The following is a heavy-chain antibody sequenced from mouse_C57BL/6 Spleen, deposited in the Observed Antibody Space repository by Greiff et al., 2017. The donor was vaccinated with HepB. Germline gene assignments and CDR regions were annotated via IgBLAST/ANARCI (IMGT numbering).Heavy chain of an antibody. CDR3: ARRSNYEDYAMDY. CDR1: GFTFSDYG. V-gene: IGHV5-17*01. J-gene: IGHJ4*01. D-gene: IGHD2-5*01. Sequence: EVMLVESGGGLVKPGGSLKLSCAASGFTFSDYGMHWVRQAPEKGLEWVAYISSGSSTIYYADTVKGRFTISRDNAKNNLFLQMTSLRSEDTAMYYCARRSNYEDYAMDYWGQGTSVTVSS. CDR2: ISSGSSTI.